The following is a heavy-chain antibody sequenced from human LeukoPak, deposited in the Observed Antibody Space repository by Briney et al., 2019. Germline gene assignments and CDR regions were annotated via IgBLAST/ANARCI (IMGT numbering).Heavy chain of an antibody. V-gene: IGHV3-30*18. CDR1: GFTFSSYG. Sequence: GGSLRLSCAASGFTFSSYGMHWVRQAPGKGLEWVAVISYDGSNKYYADSVKGRFTISRDNSKNTLYLQMNSLRAEDTAVYYCAKGSYYSGSGSYYNDYWGQGTLVTVSS. J-gene: IGHJ4*02. D-gene: IGHD3-10*01. CDR2: ISYDGSNK. CDR3: AKGSYYSGSGSYYNDY.